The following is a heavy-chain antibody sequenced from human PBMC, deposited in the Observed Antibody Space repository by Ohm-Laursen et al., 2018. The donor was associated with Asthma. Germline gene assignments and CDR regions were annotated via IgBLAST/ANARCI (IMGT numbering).Heavy chain of an antibody. D-gene: IGHD1-14*01. Sequence: GSSVKVSCKSSGGTFSSYGITWVRQAPGQGLEWMGGIIPILATPDFAQNLQGRVTITADESTSTVFLELSSLTSEDTAVYFCARGTSPWDHIYPMDVWGQGTTVTVSS. V-gene: IGHV1-69*01. J-gene: IGHJ6*02. CDR2: IIPILATP. CDR1: GGTFSSYG. CDR3: ARGTSPWDHIYPMDV.